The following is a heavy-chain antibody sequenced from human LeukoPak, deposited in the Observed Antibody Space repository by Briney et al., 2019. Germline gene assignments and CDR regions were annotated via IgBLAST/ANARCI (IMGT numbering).Heavy chain of an antibody. D-gene: IGHD3-22*01. J-gene: IGHJ4*02. CDR2: IYWDDDK. CDR3: AHSTYYYDSSGYYSPPDY. V-gene: IGHV2-5*02. CDR1: GFSLSTSGVG. Sequence: SGPTLVKPTQTLTLTCTFSGFSLSTSGVGVGWIRQPPGKALEWLALIYWDDDKRYSPSLKSRLTITKDTSKNQVVLTMTNMDPVDTATYYCAHSTYYYDSSGYYSPPDYWGQGTLVTVSP.